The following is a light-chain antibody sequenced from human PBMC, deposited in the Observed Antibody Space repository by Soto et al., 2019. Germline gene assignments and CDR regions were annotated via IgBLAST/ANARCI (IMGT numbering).Light chain of an antibody. CDR2: AAS. V-gene: IGKV1-39*01. J-gene: IGKJ1*01. CDR3: QQSDSPPRT. Sequence: DIQMTQSPSSLSASVGDRVTITCRASQNIDLYVNWYQQKPGKAPVLLIYAASSLQSGVPSRFSGSGSGTEFTLTVSSLQPEDFETYSCQQSDSPPRTFGQGTKVEVK. CDR1: QNIDLY.